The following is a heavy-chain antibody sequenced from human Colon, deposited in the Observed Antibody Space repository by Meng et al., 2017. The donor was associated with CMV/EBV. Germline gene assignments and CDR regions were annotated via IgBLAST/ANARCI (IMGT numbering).Heavy chain of an antibody. CDR3: VRLGGNSWLDY. V-gene: IGHV6-1*01. J-gene: IGHJ4*02. D-gene: IGHD6-13*01. CDR2: TYYRSTWYN. CDR1: GDSVSSNDAT. Sequence: VQLPQSGPGLVQPSHTLLLTCAIFGDSVSSNDATWNWIRQSPSGGLEWLGRTYYRSTWYNDYAESVRSRISINPDTSKNHFSLQLNSVTPEDTAMYYCVRLGGNSWLDYWGQGTLVTVSS.